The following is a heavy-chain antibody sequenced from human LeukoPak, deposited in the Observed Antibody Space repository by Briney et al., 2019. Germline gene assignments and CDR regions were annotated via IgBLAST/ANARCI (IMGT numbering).Heavy chain of an antibody. Sequence: GGSLRLSCAGFGFTFRDFYMSWIRQAPGRGPEWVSYMSNNGYSVYYSASVKGRFTMSRDNGNSSLFLQMDSLRVDDTAVYYCARGKRIFDLWGQGVLAAVSS. V-gene: IGHV3-11*01. D-gene: IGHD6-25*01. CDR1: GFTFRDFY. CDR2: MSNNGYSV. CDR3: ARGKRIFDL. J-gene: IGHJ4*02.